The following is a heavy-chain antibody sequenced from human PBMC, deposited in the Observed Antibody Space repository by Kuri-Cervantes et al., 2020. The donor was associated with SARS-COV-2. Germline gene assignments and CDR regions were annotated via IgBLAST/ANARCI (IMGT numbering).Heavy chain of an antibody. CDR2: MDWDDDK. Sequence: SGPTLLRPTQTLTLTCSVSGFSLSTRGMCVSWIRQPPGKVLVSLARMDWDDDKYYSTSLTTRLTNTKDTSKNQVVLTMDNMDPVDTATSYCAPSQLGISDFDYWGQGTLVTVSS. J-gene: IGHJ4*02. D-gene: IGHD6-13*01. CDR1: GFSLSTRGMC. V-gene: IGHV2-70*11. CDR3: APSQLGISDFDY.